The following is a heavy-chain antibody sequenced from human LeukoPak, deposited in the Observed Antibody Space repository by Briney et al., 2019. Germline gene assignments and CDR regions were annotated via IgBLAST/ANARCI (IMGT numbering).Heavy chain of an antibody. CDR1: GGSISSSSYY. Sequence: PSETLSLTCTVSGGSISSSSYYWGWIRQPPGKGLEWIGSIYYSGSTYYNPSLKSRVTISVDTSKNQFSLKLSSVTAADTAVYYCARTLYDFWSGYYTLFDYWGQGTLVTVSS. V-gene: IGHV4-39*01. J-gene: IGHJ4*02. CDR3: ARTLYDFWSGYYTLFDY. CDR2: IYYSGST. D-gene: IGHD3-3*01.